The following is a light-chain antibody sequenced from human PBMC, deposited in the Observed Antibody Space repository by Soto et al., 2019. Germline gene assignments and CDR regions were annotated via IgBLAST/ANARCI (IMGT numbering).Light chain of an antibody. J-gene: IGKJ4*01. Sequence: EIVLTQSPGTLSLSPGERATLSCRASHSVGSNYLAWYQQKPGQAPRLLIYGASSRATGIPDRFSGSGSGTDFTLTISRLEPEDFAVYYCHQYGSSSRTFGGGTKV. V-gene: IGKV3-20*01. CDR1: HSVGSNY. CDR3: HQYGSSSRT. CDR2: GAS.